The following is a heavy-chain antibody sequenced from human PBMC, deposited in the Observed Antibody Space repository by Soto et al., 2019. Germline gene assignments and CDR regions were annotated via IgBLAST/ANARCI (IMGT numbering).Heavy chain of an antibody. J-gene: IGHJ4*02. CDR1: RDTVCVNTYD. V-gene: IGHV4-39*01. Sequence: CTLSRDTVCVNTYDGDWISQPPGKGLEWIGTIYYTGATPYNASLKSRVTISVDTSKHQFFLKLRFVTAADPAVYFCARHCSPRNYYSPINYCGQGALLTVSS. CDR3: ARHCSPRNYYSPINY. D-gene: IGHD3-10*01. CDR2: IYYTGAT.